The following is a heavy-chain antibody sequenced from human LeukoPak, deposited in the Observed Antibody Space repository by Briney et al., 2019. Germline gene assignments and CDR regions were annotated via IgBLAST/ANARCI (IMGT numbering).Heavy chain of an antibody. CDR3: AKDRYSSGYVGGDY. Sequence: GGSLRLSCAASGFTFSDYWIHWVRQAPGKGLEWVSAISGSGGSTYYADSVKGRFTISRDNSKNTLYLQMNSLRAEDTAVYYCAKDRYSSGYVGGDYWGQGTLVTVSS. D-gene: IGHD6-19*01. CDR1: GFTFSDYW. V-gene: IGHV3-23*01. J-gene: IGHJ4*02. CDR2: ISGSGGST.